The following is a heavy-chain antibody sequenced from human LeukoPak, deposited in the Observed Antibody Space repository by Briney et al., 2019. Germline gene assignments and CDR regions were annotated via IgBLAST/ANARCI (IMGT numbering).Heavy chain of an antibody. CDR1: GYTFTGYY. D-gene: IGHD3-3*01. V-gene: IGHV1-2*06. CDR3: ARDHESGPLDY. Sequence: ASVKVSCKASGYTFTGYYMHWVRQAPGQGLEWMGRINPNSGGTNYAQKFQGRVTMTRDTSVSTAYMELSRLRSDDTAVYYCARDHESGPLDYWGQGTLVTVSS. CDR2: INPNSGGT. J-gene: IGHJ4*02.